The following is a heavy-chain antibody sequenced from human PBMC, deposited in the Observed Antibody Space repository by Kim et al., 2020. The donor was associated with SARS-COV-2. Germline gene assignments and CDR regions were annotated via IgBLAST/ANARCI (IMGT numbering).Heavy chain of an antibody. CDR1: GFTFDNYG. V-gene: IGHV3-9*01. D-gene: IGHD6-13*01. Sequence: GGSLRLSCAAAGFTFDNYGMQWVRQVPGKGLEWVAGISWNGADIGYADSVKGRFTISRDNAKNSLHLQMNSLRAEDTALYYCVKDSAAMWRDAFDVWGQGTMVTVAS. CDR2: ISWNGADI. CDR3: VKDSAAMWRDAFDV. J-gene: IGHJ3*01.